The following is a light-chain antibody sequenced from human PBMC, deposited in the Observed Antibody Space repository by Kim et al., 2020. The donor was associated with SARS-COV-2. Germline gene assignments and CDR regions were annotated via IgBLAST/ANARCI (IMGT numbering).Light chain of an antibody. CDR3: SSYTSSSTLYV. CDR2: DVS. CDR1: SSDVGGYNY. V-gene: IGLV2-14*01. J-gene: IGLJ1*01. Sequence: QSALTQPASVSGSPGQSITISCTGTSSDVGGYNYVSWYQQHPGKAPKLMIYDVSKRPSGVSNRFSGSKSGNTASLTISGLQAEDEADYYCSSYTSSSTLYVFGIATKVTVL.